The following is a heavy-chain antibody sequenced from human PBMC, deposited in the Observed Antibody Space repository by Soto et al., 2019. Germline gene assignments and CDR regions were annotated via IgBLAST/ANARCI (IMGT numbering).Heavy chain of an antibody. Sequence: PSETLSLTCSVSGGPISPYYWSWIRQSAGKGLGWIGRIYFSGSTNYNPPLKSRVTMSVDTSKRQFSLKLSSVTAADTAIYYCAREGGYYDSSGSGVYHYFGVDVWGQGTTVTVSS. CDR2: IYFSGST. J-gene: IGHJ6*02. D-gene: IGHD3-22*01. V-gene: IGHV4-4*07. CDR3: AREGGYYDSSGSGVYHYFGVDV. CDR1: GGPISPYY.